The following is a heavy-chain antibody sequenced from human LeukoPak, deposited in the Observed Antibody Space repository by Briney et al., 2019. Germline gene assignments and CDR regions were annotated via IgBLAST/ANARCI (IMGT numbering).Heavy chain of an antibody. V-gene: IGHV3-74*01. CDR3: ARDRAYCSGGSCYRVNYYYGMDV. J-gene: IGHJ6*02. Sequence: GGSLRLSCAASGFTFSSYWMHWVRQAPGKGLVWVSRINSDGSSTSYADSVKGRFTISRDNAKNTLYLQMNSLRAEDTAVYYCARDRAYCSGGSCYRVNYYYGMDVWGQGTTVTVSS. CDR2: INSDGSST. CDR1: GFTFSSYW. D-gene: IGHD2-15*01.